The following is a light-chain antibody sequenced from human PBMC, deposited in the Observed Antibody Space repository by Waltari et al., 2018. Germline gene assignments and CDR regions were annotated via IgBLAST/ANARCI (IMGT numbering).Light chain of an antibody. Sequence: IQLTQSPSSLSASVGDRVTITCRASQAPRNYLAWYQQKPGNAPRLLSYAASTLQSGVPPRFSGSDSGTAFTLTISGLQPEDFATYFCQHLDNYPTFGGGTRVENK. CDR3: QHLDNYPT. J-gene: IGKJ4*01. CDR1: QAPRNY. V-gene: IGKV1-9*01. CDR2: AAS.